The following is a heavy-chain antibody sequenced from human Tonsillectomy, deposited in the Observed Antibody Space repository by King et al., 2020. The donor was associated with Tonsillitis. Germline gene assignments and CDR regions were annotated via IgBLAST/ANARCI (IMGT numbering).Heavy chain of an antibody. Sequence: MQLVQSGAEVKKPGESLRISCKGSGYSFTSYWISWVRQMPGKGLEWMGRIDPSDSYTNYSPSFQGHVTISADKSISNVYLQWSSLKASDTAMYYFARISSNLYRGGYNCFDHWGQGTLVTVSS. V-gene: IGHV5-10-1*03. CDR2: IDPSDSYT. D-gene: IGHD3-16*01. CDR3: ARISSNLYRGGYNCFDH. J-gene: IGHJ5*02. CDR1: GYSFTSYW.